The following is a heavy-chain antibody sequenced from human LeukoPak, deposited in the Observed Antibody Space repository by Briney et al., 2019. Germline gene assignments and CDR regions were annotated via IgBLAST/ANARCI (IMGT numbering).Heavy chain of an antibody. CDR2: IYYSGST. CDR1: GGSISSSSYY. D-gene: IGHD6-19*01. Sequence: PSETLSLTCTVSGGSISSSSYYWGWIRQPPGKGLEWIGSIYYSGSTYYNPSLKSRVTISVDTSKNQFSLKLSSVTAADTAVYYCARRTQWRWFDPWGQGTLVTVSS. CDR3: ARRTQWRWFDP. V-gene: IGHV4-39*01. J-gene: IGHJ5*02.